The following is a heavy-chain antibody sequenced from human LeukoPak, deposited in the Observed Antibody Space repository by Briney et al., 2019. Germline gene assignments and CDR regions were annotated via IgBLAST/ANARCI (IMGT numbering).Heavy chain of an antibody. CDR2: IYYSGST. V-gene: IGHV4-39*01. J-gene: IGHJ2*01. CDR1: GGPISSSTYY. CDR3: ARLYGDRYFDL. D-gene: IGHD4-17*01. Sequence: SETLSLTCTVSGGPISSSTYYWGWIRQPPGKGLEWIGSIYYSGSTYYNPSLKSRVTISVDTSKNQFSLKLSSVTAADTAVYYCARLYGDRYFDLWGRGTLVTVSS.